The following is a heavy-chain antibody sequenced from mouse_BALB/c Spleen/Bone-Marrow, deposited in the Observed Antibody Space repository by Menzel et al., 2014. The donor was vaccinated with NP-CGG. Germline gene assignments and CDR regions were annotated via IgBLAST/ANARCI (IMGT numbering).Heavy chain of an antibody. J-gene: IGHJ2*01. V-gene: IGHV1-80*01. D-gene: IGHD2-4*01. CDR2: VSPGDGDT. Sequence: QVQLQQSGAELVRPGSSVKISCKASGYAFSTYWMNWVKQRPGQGLEWIGQVSPGDGDTNYKGKFRGKAILTADKSSNTAYIQLSSLTTEDSAVYCCTRVYYDNLDHWGQGTTVTVSS. CDR3: TRVYYDNLDH. CDR1: GYAFSTYW.